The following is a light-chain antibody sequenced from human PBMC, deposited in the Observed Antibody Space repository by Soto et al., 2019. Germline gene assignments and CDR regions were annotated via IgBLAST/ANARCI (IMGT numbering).Light chain of an antibody. J-gene: IGKJ1*01. CDR3: MQGKDWPWT. CDR2: KVS. Sequence: DVVMTQSPLSLSVTLGQSASISCRSSQSLVYRDGNTYLSWFHQRPGQSPRRLIYKVSNRDSGVPDRFSGSGSGADFTLKISSVEAEDGVVYYCMQGKDWPWTFGQGTKVEIK. V-gene: IGKV2-30*01. CDR1: QSLVYRDGNTY.